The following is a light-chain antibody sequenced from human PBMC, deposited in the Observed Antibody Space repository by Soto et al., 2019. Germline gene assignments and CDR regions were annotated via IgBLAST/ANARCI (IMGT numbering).Light chain of an antibody. CDR3: QSYDSSLSGSRV. V-gene: IGLV1-40*01. Sequence: QLVLTQPPSVSGAPGQRVTISCTGSYSNIGAGYDVHWYQQLPGTAPKVLIFANNNRPSGVPDRFSGSRSGTSASLAITGLQAEDEADYYCQSYDSSLSGSRVFGGGTKLTVL. J-gene: IGLJ3*02. CDR2: ANN. CDR1: YSNIGAGYD.